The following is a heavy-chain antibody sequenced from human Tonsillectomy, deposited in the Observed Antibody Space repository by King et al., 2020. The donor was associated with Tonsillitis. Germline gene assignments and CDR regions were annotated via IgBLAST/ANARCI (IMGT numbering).Heavy chain of an antibody. J-gene: IGHJ4*02. Sequence: VQLVESGGGLVQPGGSLRLSCAASGFTFSSYAMSWVRQAPGKGLEWVSAISGSGGSTYYADSVKGRFTISRDNSKNTLYLQMNSLRAEDTAVYYCARHGIVLRYFDWLLDFDYWGQGPLVTVPS. CDR1: GFTFSSYA. CDR3: ARHGIVLRYFDWLLDFDY. V-gene: IGHV3-23*04. D-gene: IGHD3-9*01. CDR2: ISGSGGST.